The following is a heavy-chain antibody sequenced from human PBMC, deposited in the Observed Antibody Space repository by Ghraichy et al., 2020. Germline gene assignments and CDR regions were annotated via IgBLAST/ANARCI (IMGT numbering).Heavy chain of an antibody. Sequence: SETLSLTCIVSGGSITSSNYYWGWIRQPPGKGLEWIGSMYYSGSTYYNPSLKSRVTISVDTSKNQFSLRLSSVTAADTAVYYCARAPSWHFDSWGQGTLVTVSS. J-gene: IGHJ4*02. CDR3: ARAPSWHFDS. CDR1: GGSITSSNYY. CDR2: MYYSGST. V-gene: IGHV4-39*01.